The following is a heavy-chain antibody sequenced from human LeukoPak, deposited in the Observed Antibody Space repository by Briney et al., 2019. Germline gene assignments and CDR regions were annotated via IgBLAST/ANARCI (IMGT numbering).Heavy chain of an antibody. Sequence: PSETLSLTCAVYGGSFSGYYWSWIRQPPGKGLEWIGEINHSGSTNYNPSLKSRVTISVDTSKNQFSLKLSSVTAADTAVYYCARGGEIVVVPAAINLDYWGQGTLVTVSS. D-gene: IGHD2-2*02. CDR3: ARGGEIVVVPAAINLDY. V-gene: IGHV4-34*01. CDR1: GGSFSGYY. J-gene: IGHJ4*02. CDR2: INHSGST.